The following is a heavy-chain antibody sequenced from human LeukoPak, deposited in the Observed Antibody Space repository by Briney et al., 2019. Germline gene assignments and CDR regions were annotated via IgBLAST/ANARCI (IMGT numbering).Heavy chain of an antibody. D-gene: IGHD6-6*01. CDR3: ARWRDSGSYYYYMDV. Sequence: PSETLSLTCTVSGGSISSGGYYWGWIRQPPGKGLEWIGYIYHSGSTYYNPSLKSRVTISVDRSKNQFSLRLSSVTAADTAVYYCARWRDSGSYYYYMDVWGKGTTVTVSS. CDR2: IYHSGST. CDR1: GGSISSGGYY. J-gene: IGHJ6*03. V-gene: IGHV4-30-2*01.